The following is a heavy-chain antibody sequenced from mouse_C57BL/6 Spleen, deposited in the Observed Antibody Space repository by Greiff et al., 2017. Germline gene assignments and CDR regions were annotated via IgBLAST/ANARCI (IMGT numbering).Heavy chain of an antibody. CDR2: IDPSDSYT. V-gene: IGHV1-59*01. Sequence: QVQLQQPGAELVRPGTSVKLSCKASGYTFTSYWMHWVKQRPGQGLEWIGVIDPSDSYTNYNQKFKGKATLTVDTSSSTAYMQLSSLTSEDSAVYYCARETMVTTGDFGVWGTGTTVTVSS. CDR3: ARETMVTTGDFGV. CDR1: GYTFTSYW. D-gene: IGHD2-2*01. J-gene: IGHJ1*03.